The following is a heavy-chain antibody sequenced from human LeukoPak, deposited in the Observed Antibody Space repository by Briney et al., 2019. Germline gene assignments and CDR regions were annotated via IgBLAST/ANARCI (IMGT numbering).Heavy chain of an antibody. Sequence: HPGRSLRLSCTASGFTFGDYAMSWVRQAPGKGLEWVGFIRSKAYGGTTEYAASVKGRFTISRDDSKSIAYPQMNSLKTEDTAVYYCTSNIFGVASYWGQGTLVTV. CDR3: TSNIFGVASY. D-gene: IGHD3-3*01. CDR1: GFTFGDYA. V-gene: IGHV3-49*04. CDR2: IRSKAYGGTT. J-gene: IGHJ4*02.